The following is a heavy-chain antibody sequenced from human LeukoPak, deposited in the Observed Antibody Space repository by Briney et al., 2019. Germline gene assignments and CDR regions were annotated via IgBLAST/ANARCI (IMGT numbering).Heavy chain of an antibody. CDR1: GFTFSSYA. D-gene: IGHD3-22*01. V-gene: IGHV3-23*01. CDR3: AKGGGRTMIVVVYWYFQH. Sequence: GGFLRLSCVASGFTFSSYAMSWVRQAPGKGLEWVSAISGSGGSTYYADSVKGRFTISRDNSKNTLYLQMNSLRAEDTPVYYCAKGGGRTMIVVVYWYFQHWGQGTLVTVSS. J-gene: IGHJ1*01. CDR2: ISGSGGST.